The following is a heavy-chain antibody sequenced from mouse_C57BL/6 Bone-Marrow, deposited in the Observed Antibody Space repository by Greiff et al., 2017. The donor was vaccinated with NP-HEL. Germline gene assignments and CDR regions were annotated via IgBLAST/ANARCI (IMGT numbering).Heavy chain of an antibody. Sequence: QVQLQQPGAELVMPGASVKLSCKASGYTFTSYWMHWVKQRPGQGLEWIGEIDPSDSYTNYNQKFKGKSTLTVDKSSSTAYMQLSSLTSKNSAVYACAREDYGSSYGYWGQGTTLTVSS. J-gene: IGHJ2*01. CDR3: AREDYGSSYGY. CDR1: GYTFTSYW. V-gene: IGHV1-69*01. D-gene: IGHD1-1*01. CDR2: IDPSDSYT.